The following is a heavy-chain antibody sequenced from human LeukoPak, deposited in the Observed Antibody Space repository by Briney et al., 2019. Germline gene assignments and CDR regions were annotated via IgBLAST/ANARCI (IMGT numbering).Heavy chain of an antibody. CDR1: GGSISSYY. D-gene: IGHD3-16*02. CDR2: IYYSGST. CDR3: ARGGSYRSFDY. V-gene: IGHV4-59*01. Sequence: SETLSLTCTVSGGSISSYYWSWIRQPPGKGLEWIGYIYYSGSTNYNPSLKSRVTISVDTSKNQFSLKLTSVTAADTAVYYCARGGSYRSFDYWGQGTLVTVSS. J-gene: IGHJ4*02.